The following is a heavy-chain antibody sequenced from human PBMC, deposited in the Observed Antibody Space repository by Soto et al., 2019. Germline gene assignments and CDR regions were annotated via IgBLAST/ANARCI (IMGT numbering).Heavy chain of an antibody. CDR2: IDPSDSQT. Sequence: GVPRTNWHRGAEESFTGYWTTLVRQHPRNGLNWMGRIDPSDSQTYYSPSFRGHVTISATKSITTVFLQWSSLRASDTAMYYCARQIYDSDTGPNFQYYFDSWGQGTPVTVAS. J-gene: IGHJ4*02. V-gene: IGHV5-10-1*01. CDR1: EESFTGYW. CDR3: ARQIYDSDTGPNFQYYFDS. D-gene: IGHD3-22*01.